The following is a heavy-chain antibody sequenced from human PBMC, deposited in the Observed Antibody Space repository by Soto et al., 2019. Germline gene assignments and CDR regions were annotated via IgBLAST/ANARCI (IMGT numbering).Heavy chain of an antibody. Sequence: QAGGSLRLSCAASGFTFSSYEMNWVRQAPGKGLEWVSYISSSGSTIYYADSVKGRFTISRDNAKNSLYLQMNSLRAEDTAVYYCARDAMPNIIAAASSIPALRYYYYGMDVWGQGNTVTVSS. J-gene: IGHJ6*02. D-gene: IGHD6-13*01. CDR3: ARDAMPNIIAAASSIPALRYYYYGMDV. CDR1: GFTFSSYE. V-gene: IGHV3-48*03. CDR2: ISSSGSTI.